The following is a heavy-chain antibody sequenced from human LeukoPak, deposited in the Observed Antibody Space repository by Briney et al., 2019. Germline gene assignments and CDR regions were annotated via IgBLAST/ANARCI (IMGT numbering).Heavy chain of an antibody. J-gene: IGHJ4*02. CDR1: GGSFSGYY. CDR3: ARGGEVWWLTPIFEY. D-gene: IGHD5-12*01. V-gene: IGHV4-34*01. CDR2: INHSGST. Sequence: PSETLSLTCAVYGGSFSGYYWSWIRQPPGKGLEWIGEINHSGSTNYNPSLKSRVTISVDTSKNQFSLKLSSVTAADTAVYYCARGGEVWWLTPIFEYWGQGTLVTVSS.